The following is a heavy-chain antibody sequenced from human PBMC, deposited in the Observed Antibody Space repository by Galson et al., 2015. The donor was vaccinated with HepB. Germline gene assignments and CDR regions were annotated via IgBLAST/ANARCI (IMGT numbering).Heavy chain of an antibody. CDR3: AREGFSAYDYAGYYFYGMDV. CDR1: GYTFSTYS. D-gene: IGHD3-16*01. Sequence: SVKVSCKASGYTFSTYSITWVRQAPGHGLEWMGWISPYNRDTTYTRKFQGRVTMTTDTFTSTAYMELRSLRSDDTAVYYCAREGFSAYDYAGYYFYGMDVWGQGTTVTVSS. J-gene: IGHJ6*02. CDR2: ISPYNRDT. V-gene: IGHV1-18*01.